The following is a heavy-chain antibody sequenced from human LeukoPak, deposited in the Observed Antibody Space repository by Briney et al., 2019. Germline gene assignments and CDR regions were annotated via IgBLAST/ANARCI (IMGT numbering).Heavy chain of an antibody. CDR2: IYSSGST. D-gene: IGHD2-2*01. Sequence: SETLSLTCAVSGGSISSGGYSWSWIRQPPGKGLEWIGYIYSSGSTYYNPSLKSRITISVDTPKNQFSLKLSSVTAADTAVYYCATAFHCSSTSCYLGWFDPWGQGTLVTVSS. CDR1: GGSISSGGYS. V-gene: IGHV4-30-2*05. J-gene: IGHJ5*02. CDR3: ATAFHCSSTSCYLGWFDP.